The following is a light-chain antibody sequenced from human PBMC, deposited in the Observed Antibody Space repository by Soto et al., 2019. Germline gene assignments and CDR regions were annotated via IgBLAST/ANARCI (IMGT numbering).Light chain of an antibody. V-gene: IGKV3-20*01. CDR3: QQYGSSPRT. J-gene: IGKJ1*01. CDR1: QSINSNY. Sequence: EIVLTQSPGTLSLSPGDRATLSCRASQSINSNYLAWYQQKPGQAPRLLIYGASSRATGIPDRFSGSGSGTDFSLTISRLEPEDVAVYYCQQYGSSPRTFGQGTKVEIK. CDR2: GAS.